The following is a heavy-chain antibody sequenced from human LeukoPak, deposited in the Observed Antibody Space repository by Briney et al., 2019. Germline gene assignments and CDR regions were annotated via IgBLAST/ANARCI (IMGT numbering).Heavy chain of an antibody. CDR2: INHSGST. CDR1: GGSFSGYY. J-gene: IGHJ4*02. CDR3: ARGLPRYCSGGSCYPDIDY. V-gene: IGHV4-34*01. Sequence: PSETLSLTCAVYGGSFSGYYWSWIRQPPGKGLEWIGEINHSGSTNYNPSLKSRVTISVDTSKNQFSLKLSSVTAADTAVYYCARGLPRYCSGGSCYPDIDYWGQGTLVTVSS. D-gene: IGHD2-15*01.